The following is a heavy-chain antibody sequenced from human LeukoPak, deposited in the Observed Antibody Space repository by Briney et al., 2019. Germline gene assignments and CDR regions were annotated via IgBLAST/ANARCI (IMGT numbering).Heavy chain of an antibody. J-gene: IGHJ4*02. CDR2: IYYSGST. Sequence: KTSETLSLTCTVSGGSISSYYWSWIRQPPGKGLEWIGYIYYSGSTNYNPSLKSRVTISVDTSKNQFSLKLSSVTAADTAVYYCARGHQTYYYDSSGYPSPRIYYFDYWGQGTLVTVSS. CDR1: GGSISSYY. V-gene: IGHV4-59*01. D-gene: IGHD3-22*01. CDR3: ARGHQTYYYDSSGYPSPRIYYFDY.